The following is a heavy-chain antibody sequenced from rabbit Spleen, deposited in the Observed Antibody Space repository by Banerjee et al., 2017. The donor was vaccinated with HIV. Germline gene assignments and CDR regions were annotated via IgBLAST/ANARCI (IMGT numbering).Heavy chain of an antibody. J-gene: IGHJ4*01. V-gene: IGHV1S40*01. CDR1: GFSFSTSYY. CDR2: GYPDGIGST. D-gene: IGHD2-1*01. Sequence: QSLEESGGDMVKPGASLTLTSTASGFSFSTSYYICSVRQPPGTGLEWIGCGYPDGIGSTAYASWAKGRFTISKSSSTTVTLQMTSLTAADTATYFCARGSAAMTMVITGFYLTLWGPGTLVTVS. CDR3: ARGSAAMTMVITGFYLTL.